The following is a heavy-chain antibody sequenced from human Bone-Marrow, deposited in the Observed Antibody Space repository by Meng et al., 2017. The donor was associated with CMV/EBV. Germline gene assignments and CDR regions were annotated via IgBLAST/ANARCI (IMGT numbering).Heavy chain of an antibody. CDR1: GYTFTSYG. J-gene: IGHJ4*02. Sequence: ASVKVSCKASGYTFTSYGISWVRQAPGQGLEWMGWINPNSGGTNYAQKFQGRVTMTRDTSISTAYMELSRLRSDDTAVYYCAREYSSSPGGFDYWGQGTLVTVSS. CDR2: INPNSGGT. V-gene: IGHV1-2*02. CDR3: AREYSSSPGGFDY. D-gene: IGHD6-6*01.